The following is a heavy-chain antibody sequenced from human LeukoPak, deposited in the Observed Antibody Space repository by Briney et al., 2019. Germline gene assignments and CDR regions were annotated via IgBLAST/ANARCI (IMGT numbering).Heavy chain of an antibody. J-gene: IGHJ4*02. V-gene: IGHV4-39*07. CDR2: IYYSGST. D-gene: IGHD2-21*01. Sequence: KPSETLSLTCTVSGGSISSSSYYWGWIRQPPGKGLEWIGSIYYSGSTYYNPSLKSRVTISVDTSKNQFSLKLSSVTAADTAVYYCARGTYCGSDCYSFEYWGQGTLVTVSS. CDR3: ARGTYCGSDCYSFEY. CDR1: GGSISSSSYY.